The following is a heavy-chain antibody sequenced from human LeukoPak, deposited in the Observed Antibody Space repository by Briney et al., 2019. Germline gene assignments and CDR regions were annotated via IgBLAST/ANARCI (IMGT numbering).Heavy chain of an antibody. Sequence: GGSLRLSCVGSGFILSHYATHWVRQAPGRGVEWVALTSYDGSDTYYADSVKGRFTIARENSKNLVYLQMSSLRIEDTAVYYCARGEDDSSGYYDNWFDPWGQGTLVTVSS. CDR3: ARGEDDSSGYYDNWFDP. D-gene: IGHD3-22*01. CDR2: TSYDGSDT. J-gene: IGHJ5*02. V-gene: IGHV3-30*04. CDR1: GFILSHYA.